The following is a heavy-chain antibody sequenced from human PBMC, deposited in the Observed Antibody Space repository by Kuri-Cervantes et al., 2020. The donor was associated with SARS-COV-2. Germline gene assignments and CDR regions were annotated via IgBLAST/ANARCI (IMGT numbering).Heavy chain of an antibody. CDR1: GFTFSSYA. V-gene: IGHV4-34*08. CDR3: AELGGYTSGYNWFDP. D-gene: IGHD5-18*01. CDR2: VNHNGGA. Sequence: ESLKISCAASGFTFSSYAMHWIRQSPGKRLEWIGEVNHNGGANYNPSFRSRVTISVDPSKAQFSLNLISVTAADTAVYYCAELGGYTSGYNWFDPWGPGTLVTVSS. J-gene: IGHJ5*02.